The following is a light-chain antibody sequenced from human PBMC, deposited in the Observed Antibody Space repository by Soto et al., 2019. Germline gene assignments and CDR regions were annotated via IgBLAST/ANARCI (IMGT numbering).Light chain of an antibody. J-gene: IGKJ5*01. CDR2: GAS. V-gene: IGKV3-20*01. CDR3: QHYGETPIT. CDR1: QSVSRR. Sequence: EIVLTQSPGTLSLSPGGRATLSCTASQSVSRRLAWYQHRPGQSPRLLISGASMRASGVPVRFSGSGSGTDFTLTISRLEPEDFAVYYCQHYGETPITFGLGTRLEIK.